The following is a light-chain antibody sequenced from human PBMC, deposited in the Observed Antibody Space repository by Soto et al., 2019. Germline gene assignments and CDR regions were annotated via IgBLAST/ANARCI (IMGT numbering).Light chain of an antibody. V-gene: IGKV3-20*01. Sequence: EMVLTQSPDTLSLSPGERATLSCRASQSVTLNYLAWYQHKPGQAPRLLISGVSRRAPGIPDRFSGSGSGTDFTLTITRLEPDDFAVYYCQQYVGSPFTFGPGTQVEIK. CDR3: QQYVGSPFT. CDR1: QSVTLNY. CDR2: GVS. J-gene: IGKJ3*01.